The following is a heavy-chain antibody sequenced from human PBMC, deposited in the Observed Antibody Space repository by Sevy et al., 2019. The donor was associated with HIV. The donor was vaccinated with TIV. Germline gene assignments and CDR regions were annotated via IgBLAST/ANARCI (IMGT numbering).Heavy chain of an antibody. CDR1: EFTFSSYW. Sequence: GGSLRLSCAASEFTFSSYWMNWVRQAPGKGLEWVANIKHDGSEKYYVDAVKGRLSISRDNAKNSLFLQMDSLRAEDTAVYYCASSGGLTDYGMDVWGQGTTVTVSS. CDR2: IKHDGSEK. J-gene: IGHJ6*02. CDR3: ASSGGLTDYGMDV. D-gene: IGHD3-16*01. V-gene: IGHV3-7*01.